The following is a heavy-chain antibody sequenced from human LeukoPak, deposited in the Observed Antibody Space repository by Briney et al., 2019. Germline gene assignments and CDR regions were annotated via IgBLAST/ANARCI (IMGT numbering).Heavy chain of an antibody. J-gene: IGHJ4*02. Sequence: GGSLRLSCAASGFTFSSYIMNWVRQAPGKGLEWVASISRNSTYIHYADSVKGRFTISRDNARNSLFLQMNSLRAEDTAIYYCASDEGKYFDYWGQGTLVPVSS. CDR2: ISRNSTYI. CDR3: ASDEGKYFDY. CDR1: GFTFSSYI. V-gene: IGHV3-21*01.